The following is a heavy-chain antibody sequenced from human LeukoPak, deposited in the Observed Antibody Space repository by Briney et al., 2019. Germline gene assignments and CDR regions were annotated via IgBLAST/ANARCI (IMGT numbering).Heavy chain of an antibody. V-gene: IGHV1-2*02. Sequence: ASVKVSCKPSGYTLTAHYIHWMRQAPGQGLEWMGWVSPYNGGTMYAQRFQGRVTLTWDRPTTTVYLELSRLGSDDTAVYFCARETYTSDFWSGYYPSWFDPWGQGTLVTVSS. CDR1: GYTLTAHY. CDR2: VSPYNGGT. CDR3: ARETYTSDFWSGYYPSWFDP. D-gene: IGHD3-3*01. J-gene: IGHJ5*02.